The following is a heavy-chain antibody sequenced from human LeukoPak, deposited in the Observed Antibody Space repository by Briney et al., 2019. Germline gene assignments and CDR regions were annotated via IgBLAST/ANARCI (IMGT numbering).Heavy chain of an antibody. V-gene: IGHV3-30*18. D-gene: IGHD6-19*01. J-gene: IGHJ6*02. CDR3: AKDRGCSSPYSSGCDLGMDV. CDR2: ISYDGSNK. Sequence: GRSLRLSCAASGFTFSSYGMHWVRQAPGKGLEWVAVISYDGSNKYYADSVKGRFTISRDNSKNTLYLQMNSLRAEDTAVYYCAKDRGCSSPYSSGCDLGMDVWGRGTTVTVSS. CDR1: GFTFSSYG.